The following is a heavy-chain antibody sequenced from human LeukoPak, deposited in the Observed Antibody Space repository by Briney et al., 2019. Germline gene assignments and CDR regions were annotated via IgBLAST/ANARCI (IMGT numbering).Heavy chain of an antibody. V-gene: IGHV3-30-3*01. CDR3: ARVKGQLVRNNWFDP. CDR2: ISYDGSNK. Sequence: PGGSLRLSCAASGFTFSSYAMHWVRQAPGKGLEWVAVISYDGSNKYYADSVKGRFTISRNNSKSTLYLQMNSLRAEDTAVYYCARVKGQLVRNNWFDPWGQGTLVTVSS. D-gene: IGHD6-13*01. CDR1: GFTFSSYA. J-gene: IGHJ5*02.